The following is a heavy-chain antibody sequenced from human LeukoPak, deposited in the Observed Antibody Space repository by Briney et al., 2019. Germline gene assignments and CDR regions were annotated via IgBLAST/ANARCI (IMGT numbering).Heavy chain of an antibody. CDR3: ARHSPTGWYYFDS. Sequence: SETLSLTCSVSADSMTTFDWSWIRHPAGKGLEWVGQVFTSGTTAYSASLKSRLTISLDKSNNQVSLKLISVTAADTAVYYCARHSPTGWYYFDSWRQGALVIVFS. CDR1: ADSMTTFD. J-gene: IGHJ4*02. V-gene: IGHV4-4*07. CDR2: VFTSGTT. D-gene: IGHD6-19*01.